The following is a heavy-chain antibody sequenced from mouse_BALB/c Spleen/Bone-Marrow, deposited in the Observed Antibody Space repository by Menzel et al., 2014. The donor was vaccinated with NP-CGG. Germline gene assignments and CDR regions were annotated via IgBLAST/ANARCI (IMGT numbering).Heavy chain of an antibody. J-gene: IGHJ1*01. CDR1: EFTFNTYA. CDR2: IRSKSNNYAT. CDR3: VKSTYFDV. Sequence: EVKLMESGGGLVQPKGSLKLSCAASEFTFNTYAMNWVRQAPGKGLEWVARIRSKSNNYATYYADSVKDRFTISRDDSQSLLYLLMNNLKAEDTAMYYCVKSTYFDVWGAGTSVTVSS. V-gene: IGHV10-1*02. D-gene: IGHD6-1*01.